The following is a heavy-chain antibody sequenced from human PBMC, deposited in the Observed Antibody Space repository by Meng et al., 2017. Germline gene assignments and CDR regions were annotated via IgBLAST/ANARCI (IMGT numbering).Heavy chain of an antibody. CDR1: GFTFSSYA. D-gene: IGHD6-13*01. J-gene: IGHJ2*01. Sequence: GESLKISCAASGFTFSSYAMSWVRQAPGKGLEWVSAISGSGGSTYYADSVKGRFTIARDKSKNTLYLQMNSLRAEDTAVYYCATTGRSWYVVWYFDLWGRGTLVTVSS. CDR3: ATTGRSWYVVWYFDL. CDR2: ISGSGGST. V-gene: IGHV3-23*01.